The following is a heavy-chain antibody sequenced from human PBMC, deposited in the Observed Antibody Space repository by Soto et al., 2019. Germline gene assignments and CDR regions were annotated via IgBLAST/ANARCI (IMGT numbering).Heavy chain of an antibody. CDR2: ISYDGSNK. CDR1: GFTFSSYG. J-gene: IGHJ4*02. V-gene: IGHV3-30*18. CDR3: AKDFPRKRLGDYFDY. Sequence: LRLSCAASGFTFSSYGMHWVRQAPGKGLEWVAVISYDGSNKYYADSVKGRFTISRDNSKNTLYLQMNSLRAEDTAVYYCAKDFPRKRLGDYFDYWGQGTLVTVSS.